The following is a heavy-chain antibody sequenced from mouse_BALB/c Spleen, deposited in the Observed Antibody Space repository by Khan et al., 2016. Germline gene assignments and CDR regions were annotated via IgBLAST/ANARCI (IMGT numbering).Heavy chain of an antibody. D-gene: IGHD2-12*01. V-gene: IGHV5-17*02. Sequence: EVELVESGGGLVQPGGSRKLSCAASGFNFSSFGMHWVRQAPEKGLEWVAYISSGSNNIYYADTVKGRLTIYRDNPKNTLFLQMTSLRSEDTAMYYCARRIVTRDYYGMDYWGQGTSVTVSS. CDR2: ISSGSNNI. J-gene: IGHJ4*01. CDR3: ARRIVTRDYYGMDY. CDR1: GFNFSSFG.